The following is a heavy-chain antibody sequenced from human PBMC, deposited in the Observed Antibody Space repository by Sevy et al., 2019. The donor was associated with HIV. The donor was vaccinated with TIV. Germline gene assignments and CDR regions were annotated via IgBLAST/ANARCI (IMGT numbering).Heavy chain of an antibody. CDR3: AHGTFGGFDS. CDR2: IKGDGSDK. D-gene: IGHD3-16*01. Sequence: GGSLRLSCAASGFTFSANWMNWVRQAPGKGLEWVANIKGDGSDKHYVDSVEGRFTISRDNATNLLYLQMNSLRVEDTAVYYCAHGTFGGFDSWGQGTLVTVSS. CDR1: GFTFSANW. J-gene: IGHJ4*02. V-gene: IGHV3-7*01.